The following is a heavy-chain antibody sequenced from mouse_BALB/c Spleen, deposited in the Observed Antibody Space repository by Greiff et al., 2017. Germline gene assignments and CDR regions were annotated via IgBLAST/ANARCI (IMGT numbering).Heavy chain of an antibody. J-gene: IGHJ1*01. V-gene: IGHV1S29*02. Sequence: VHVKQSGPELVKPGASVKISCKASGYTFTDYNMHWVKQSHGKSLEWIGYIYPYNGGTGYNQKFKSKATLTVDNSSSTAYMELRSLTSEDSAVYYCARGVLRYWYFDVWGAGTTVTVSS. CDR1: GYTFTDYN. D-gene: IGHD1-1*01. CDR2: IYPYNGGT. CDR3: ARGVLRYWYFDV.